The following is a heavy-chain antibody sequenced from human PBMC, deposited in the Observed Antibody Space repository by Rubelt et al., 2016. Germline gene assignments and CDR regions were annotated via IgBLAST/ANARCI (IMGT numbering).Heavy chain of an antibody. D-gene: IGHD4-17*01. CDR2: ISAYNGNT. CDR1: GYTFTSYG. J-gene: IGHJ4*02. Sequence: QVQLVQSGAEVKKPGASVKVSCKASGYTFTSYGISWVRQAPGQGLEWMGWISAYNGNTNYEQKRQGRVTMTTGTSTSTAYMELRSLRSDDTAVDYCARDPYGDRHHDYWGQGTLVTVSS. V-gene: IGHV1-18*01. CDR3: ARDPYGDRHHDY.